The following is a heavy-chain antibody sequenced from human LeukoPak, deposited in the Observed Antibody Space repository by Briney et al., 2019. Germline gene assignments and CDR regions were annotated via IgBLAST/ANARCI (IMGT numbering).Heavy chain of an antibody. CDR1: GFTFSDYY. Sequence: GGSLRLSCAASGFTFSDYYMSWIRQAPGKGLEWVSYISSSGSTIYYADSVKGRFTISRDNAKNSLYLQMNSLRAEDTAVYYCASIETRYSYGPTYYFDYWGQGTLVTVSS. CDR2: ISSSGSTI. D-gene: IGHD5-18*01. V-gene: IGHV3-11*04. J-gene: IGHJ4*02. CDR3: ASIETRYSYGPTYYFDY.